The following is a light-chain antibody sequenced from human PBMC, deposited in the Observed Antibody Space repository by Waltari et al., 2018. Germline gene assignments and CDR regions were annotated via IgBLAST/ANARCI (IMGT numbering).Light chain of an antibody. CDR1: SSNIGDHF. J-gene: IGLJ3*02. CDR2: RNN. V-gene: IGLV1-47*01. Sequence: QSVVTQPPPASGTPGQRVAISCSGSSSNIGDHFEYWYQQLPGTAPKLLIYRNNQRPSGVPDRFSGSKSGTSASLAISGLRSEDEADYYCATWDDGLSGWVFGGGTKLTVL. CDR3: ATWDDGLSGWV.